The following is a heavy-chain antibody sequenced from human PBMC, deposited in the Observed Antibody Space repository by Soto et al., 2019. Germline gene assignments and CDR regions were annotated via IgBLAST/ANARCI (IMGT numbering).Heavy chain of an antibody. CDR2: IYYSGDT. CDR3: ARVFTMVRGIYYYGMDF. J-gene: IGHJ6*02. V-gene: IGHV4-59*12. D-gene: IGHD3-10*01. CDR1: GGSISSYY. Sequence: SETLSLTCTVSGGSISSYYWSWIRQPPGKGLEWIGYIYYSGDTNYNPSLKSRVTISVDTSKNQFSLKLSSVTAADTAVYYCARVFTMVRGIYYYGMDFWGQGTTVTVSS.